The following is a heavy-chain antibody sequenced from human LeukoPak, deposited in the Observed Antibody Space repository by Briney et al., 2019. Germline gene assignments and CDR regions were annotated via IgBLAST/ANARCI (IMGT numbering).Heavy chain of an antibody. CDR2: ISGDGVST. V-gene: IGHV3-43*02. Sequence: GGSLRLSCVASGLPISDFAMQWGRQAPGKGLEWVSLISGDGVSTFYADSVKGRFSISRDNSKNSLYLEMNSLRTEDAAMYYCAKESGKFDYWGQGTLVAVSS. CDR3: AKESGKFDY. J-gene: IGHJ4*02. CDR1: GLPISDFA.